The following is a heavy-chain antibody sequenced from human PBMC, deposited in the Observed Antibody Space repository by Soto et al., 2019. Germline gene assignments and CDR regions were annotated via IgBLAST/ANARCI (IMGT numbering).Heavy chain of an antibody. D-gene: IGHD3-10*01. J-gene: IGHJ6*02. V-gene: IGHV3-9*01. Sequence: EVQLVESGGGLVQPGRSLRLSCAASGFTFDDYAMHWVRQAPGKGLEWVSGISWNSGSIGYADSVKGRFTISRDNAKNSLYLQMNSLRAEDTALYYCAKDQRAGSGSYYNGRAYYYYYYGMDVWVQVTTVTVSS. CDR2: ISWNSGSI. CDR3: AKDQRAGSGSYYNGRAYYYYYYGMDV. CDR1: GFTFDDYA.